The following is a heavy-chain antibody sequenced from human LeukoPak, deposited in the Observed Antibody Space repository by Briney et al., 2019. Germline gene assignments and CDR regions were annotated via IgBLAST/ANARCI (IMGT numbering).Heavy chain of an antibody. CDR3: ARDIHSSGWYRNAFDI. CDR2: IIPIFGTA. Sequence: SVKVSCKASGGTFSSYAISWVRQAPGQGLEWMGGIIPIFGTANYAQKFQGRVTITADESTSTAYMELSSLRSEDTAVYYCARDIHSSGWYRNAFDIWGQGTMVTVSP. D-gene: IGHD6-19*01. CDR1: GGTFSSYA. J-gene: IGHJ3*02. V-gene: IGHV1-69*13.